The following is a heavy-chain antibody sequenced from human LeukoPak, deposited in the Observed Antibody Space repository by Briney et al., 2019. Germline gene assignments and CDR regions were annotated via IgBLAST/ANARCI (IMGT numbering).Heavy chain of an antibody. V-gene: IGHV1-8*02. J-gene: IGHJ6*03. Sequence: ASVKASCKASGYTFTSYGINWVRQATGQGLEWMGWMNPNSGNTGYAQKFQGRVTMTRNTSISTAYMELSSLRSEDTAVYYCAKGQGSGWYRYYYYYMDVWGKGTTVTISS. CDR2: MNPNSGNT. CDR1: GYTFTSYG. D-gene: IGHD6-19*01. CDR3: AKGQGSGWYRYYYYYMDV.